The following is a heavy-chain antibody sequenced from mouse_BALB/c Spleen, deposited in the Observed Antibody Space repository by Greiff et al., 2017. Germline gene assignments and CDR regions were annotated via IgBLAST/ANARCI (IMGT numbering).Heavy chain of an antibody. CDR1: GFTFSSFG. CDR2: ISSGSSTI. CDR3: ARISYAMDY. J-gene: IGHJ4*01. V-gene: IGHV5-17*02. Sequence: EVQRVESGGGLVQPGGSRKLSCAASGFTFSSFGMHWVRQAPEKGLEWVAYISSGSSTIYYADTVKGRFTISRDNPKNTLFLQMTSLRSEDTAMYYCARISYAMDYWGQGTSVTVSS.